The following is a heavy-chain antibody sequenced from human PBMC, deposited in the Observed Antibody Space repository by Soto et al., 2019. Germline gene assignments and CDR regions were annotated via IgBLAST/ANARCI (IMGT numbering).Heavy chain of an antibody. CDR3: ARDPTVGATYFDY. CDR1: GGTFSSYA. CDR2: IIPIFGTA. Sequence: GASVKVSCKASGGTFSSYAISWVRQAPGQGLEWMGGIIPIFGTANYAQKFQGRVTTTADESTSTAYTELSSLRSEDTAVYYCARDPTVGATYFDYWGQGTLVTVSS. D-gene: IGHD1-26*01. V-gene: IGHV1-69*13. J-gene: IGHJ4*02.